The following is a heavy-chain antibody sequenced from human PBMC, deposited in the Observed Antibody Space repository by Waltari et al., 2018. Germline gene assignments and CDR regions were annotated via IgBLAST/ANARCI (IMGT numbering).Heavy chain of an antibody. D-gene: IGHD6-13*01. V-gene: IGHV3-7*04. CDR1: GFSFSLYW. J-gene: IGHJ3*02. Sequence: EVQLVESGGGLVQPGKSLRLSCAASGFSFSLYWMNWVRQAPGKGLEWGANIKQDGSEKNYVDSVKGRFSISRDNARNSLYLQMNSLRVEDTAVYYCARRMAAAGAFDIWGQGTRVTVS. CDR2: IKQDGSEK. CDR3: ARRMAAAGAFDI.